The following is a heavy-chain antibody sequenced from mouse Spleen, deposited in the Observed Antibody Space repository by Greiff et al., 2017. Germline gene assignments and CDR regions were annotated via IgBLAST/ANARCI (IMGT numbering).Heavy chain of an antibody. CDR1: GYTFTSYW. J-gene: IGHJ2*01. CDR3: AGLDY. V-gene: IGHV1-69*01. CDR2: IDPSDSYT. Sequence: VQLQQPGAELVMPGASVKLSCKASGYTFTSYWMHWVKQRPGQGLEWIGEIDPSDSYTNYNQKFKGKATLTVDKSSSTAYMQLSSLTSEDSAVYYCAGLDYWGQGTTLTVSS.